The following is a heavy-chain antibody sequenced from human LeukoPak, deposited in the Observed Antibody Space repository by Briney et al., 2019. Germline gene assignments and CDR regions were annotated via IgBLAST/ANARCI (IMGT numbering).Heavy chain of an antibody. Sequence: GGSLRRSRVACGFTGSSYSMNGLRQAPGKGLEWVSSISSSSSYIYYADSVKGRFTISRDNAKNSLYLQMNSLRAEDTAVYYCASADTYYGSGSYYYSLDYWGQGTLVTVSS. V-gene: IGHV3-21*01. CDR2: ISSSSSYI. CDR1: GFTGSSYS. CDR3: ASADTYYGSGSYYYSLDY. D-gene: IGHD3-10*01. J-gene: IGHJ4*02.